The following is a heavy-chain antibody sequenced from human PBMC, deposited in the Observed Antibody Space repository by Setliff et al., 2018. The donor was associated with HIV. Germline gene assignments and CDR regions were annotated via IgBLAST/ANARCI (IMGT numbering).Heavy chain of an antibody. CDR2: IYYTGFT. D-gene: IGHD3-10*01. CDR3: ARSIYGSGSYPLDY. J-gene: IGHJ4*02. Sequence: KTSETLSLTCSVSGASLQSYYWSWIRQPAGKGLEWIGRIYYTGFTDYNPSLKSRLTMSVDTSKNQFSLKLSSVTAADTAVYFCARSIYGSGSYPLDYWGQGILVTVSS. CDR1: GASLQSYY. V-gene: IGHV4-4*07.